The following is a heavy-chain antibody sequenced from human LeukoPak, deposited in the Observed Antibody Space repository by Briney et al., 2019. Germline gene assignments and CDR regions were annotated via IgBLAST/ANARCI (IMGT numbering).Heavy chain of an antibody. V-gene: IGHV3-11*04. CDR3: AREGYYYDSSGYYYVTFDI. CDR1: GFTFSDYY. Sequence: PGGSLRLSCAASGFTFSDYYMSWIRQAPGKGLEWVSYISSSGSTIYYADSVKGRFTISRDNAKDSLYLQMNSLRAEDTAVYYCAREGYYYDSSGYYYVTFDIWGQGTMVTVSS. J-gene: IGHJ3*02. D-gene: IGHD3-22*01. CDR2: ISSSGSTI.